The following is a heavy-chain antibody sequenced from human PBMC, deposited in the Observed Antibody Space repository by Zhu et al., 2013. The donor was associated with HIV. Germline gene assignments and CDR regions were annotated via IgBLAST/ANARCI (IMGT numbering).Heavy chain of an antibody. J-gene: IGHJ6*02. Sequence: QVQLVQSGAEVKKPGSSVKVSCKASGGTFSSYAISWVRQAPGQGLEWMGGIIPIFGTANYAQKFQGRVTITADKSTSTAYMELSSLRSEDTAVYYCARRATDIVVVPAAIPYYYGMDVWGQGTTVTVSS. V-gene: IGHV1-69*06. CDR3: ARRATDIVVVPAAIPYYYGMDV. D-gene: IGHD2-2*01. CDR1: GGTFSSYA. CDR2: IIPIFGTA.